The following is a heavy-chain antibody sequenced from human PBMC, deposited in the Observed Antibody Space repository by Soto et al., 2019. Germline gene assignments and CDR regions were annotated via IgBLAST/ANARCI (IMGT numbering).Heavy chain of an antibody. J-gene: IGHJ6*03. CDR2: IEQDGSEK. CDR1: GFTFSSYW. V-gene: IGHV3-7*01. D-gene: IGHD2-21*01. Sequence: PGGSLRLSCAASGFTFSSYWMSWFRQAPGKGLEWVANIEQDGSEKYYVDSVKGRFTISRDNAKNSLYLQMNSLRAEDTAVYYCARELADSIRRYYYYYYMDVWGKGTTVTVSS. CDR3: ARELADSIRRYYYYYYMDV.